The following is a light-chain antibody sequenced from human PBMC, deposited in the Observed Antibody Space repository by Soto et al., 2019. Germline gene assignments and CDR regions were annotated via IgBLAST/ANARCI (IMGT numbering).Light chain of an antibody. Sequence: EIVLTQSPATLSLSPGERATLSCGASQSVSSYLAWYQQKPGQAPRLLIYDASTRATGVPARFSGSGSGTDFTLTISSLQSEDFAVYYCQHYNYWPYTFGQGTKVDIK. CDR3: QHYNYWPYT. CDR2: DAS. J-gene: IGKJ2*01. CDR1: QSVSSY. V-gene: IGKV3-15*01.